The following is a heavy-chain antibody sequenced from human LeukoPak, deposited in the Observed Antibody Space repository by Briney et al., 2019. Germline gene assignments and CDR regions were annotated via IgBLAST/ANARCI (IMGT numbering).Heavy chain of an antibody. V-gene: IGHV3-48*03. J-gene: IGHJ4*02. CDR1: GFTFSSYE. D-gene: IGHD3-22*01. Sequence: GGSLRLSCAASGFTFSSYEMIWVRQAPGKGLEWVSYISSSGTTIYYADSVKGRFTISRDNAKNSLYLQMNSLRAEDTAVYYCARRKRSGSFDYWGQGTLVTVSS. CDR2: ISSSGTTI. CDR3: ARRKRSGSFDY.